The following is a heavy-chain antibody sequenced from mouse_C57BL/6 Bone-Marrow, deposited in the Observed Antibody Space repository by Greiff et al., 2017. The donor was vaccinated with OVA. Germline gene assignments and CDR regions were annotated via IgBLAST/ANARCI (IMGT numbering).Heavy chain of an antibody. CDR1: GYSITSGYY. D-gene: IGHD2-1*01. CDR2: ISYDGSN. V-gene: IGHV3-6*01. Sequence: EVKLQESGPGLVKPSQSLSLTCSVTGYSITSGYYWNWIRQFPGNKLEWMGYISYDGSNNYNPSLKNRISITRDTSKNQFFLKLNSVTTEDTATYYCARRIYFWGQGTLVTVSA. CDR3: ARRIYF. J-gene: IGHJ3*01.